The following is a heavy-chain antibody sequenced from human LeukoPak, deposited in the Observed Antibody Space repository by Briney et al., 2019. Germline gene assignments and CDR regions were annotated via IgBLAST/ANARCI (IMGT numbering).Heavy chain of an antibody. D-gene: IGHD2-8*01. CDR3: ARAAGVPVAFDI. V-gene: IGHV4-59*01. J-gene: IGHJ3*02. CDR2: IYYSGST. CDR1: GGSISSYY. Sequence: KPSETLSLTCTVSGGSISSYYLSWIRQPPGKGLEWIGYIYYSGSTNYNPSLKSRVTISVDTPKNQFSLKLSSVTAADTAVYYCARAAGVPVAFDIWGQGTMVTVSS.